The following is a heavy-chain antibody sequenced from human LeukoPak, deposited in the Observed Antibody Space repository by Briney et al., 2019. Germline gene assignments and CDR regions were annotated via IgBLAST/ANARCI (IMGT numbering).Heavy chain of an antibody. V-gene: IGHV1-69*05. J-gene: IGHJ4*02. CDR2: IIPIFGTA. D-gene: IGHD1-26*01. CDR3: AKVSIVGATLIFDY. CDR1: GGTFSSYA. Sequence: ASVKVSCKASGGTFSSYAISWVRQAPGQGLKWMGGIIPIFGTANYAQKFQGRVTITTDESTSTAYMELSSLRSEDTAVYYCAKVSIVGATLIFDYWGQGTLVTVSS.